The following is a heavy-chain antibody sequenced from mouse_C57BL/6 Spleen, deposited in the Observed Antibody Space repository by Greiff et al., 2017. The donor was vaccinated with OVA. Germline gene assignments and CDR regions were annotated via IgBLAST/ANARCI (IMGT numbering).Heavy chain of an antibody. J-gene: IGHJ4*01. V-gene: IGHV1-26*01. CDR1: GYTFTDSY. CDR2: INPNNGGT. D-gene: IGHD4-1*01. CDR3: ARAGSFYAMDY. Sequence: EVQLQQSGPELVKPGASVKISCKASGYTFTDSYMNWVKQSHGKSLEWIGDINPNNGGTSYNQKFKGKATLTVDKSSSTAYMELRSLTSEDSAVYYCARAGSFYAMDYWGQGTSVTVSS.